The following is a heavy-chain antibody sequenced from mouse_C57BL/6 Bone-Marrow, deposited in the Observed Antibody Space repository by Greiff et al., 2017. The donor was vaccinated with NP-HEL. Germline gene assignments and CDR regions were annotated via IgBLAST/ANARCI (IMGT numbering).Heavy chain of an antibody. CDR3: ARRAYGPYYYAMDY. J-gene: IGHJ4*01. D-gene: IGHD1-2*01. CDR1: GFTFSDYY. V-gene: IGHV5-12*01. Sequence: EVQLVESGGGLVQPGGSLKLSCAASGFTFSDYYMYWVRQTPEKRLEWVAYISNGGGSTYYPDTVKGRFTISRDNAKNTLYLQMSRLKSEDTAMYYCARRAYGPYYYAMDYWGQGTSVTVSS. CDR2: ISNGGGST.